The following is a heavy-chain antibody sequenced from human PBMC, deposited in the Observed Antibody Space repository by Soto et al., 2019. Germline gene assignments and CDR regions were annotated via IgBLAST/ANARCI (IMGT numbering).Heavy chain of an antibody. D-gene: IGHD5-12*01. J-gene: IGHJ2*01. CDR1: GGSLSGYY. CDR3: ARGGGLRPYWYFDL. V-gene: IGHV4-34*01. Sequence: QVQLQQWGAGLLKPSETLSLTCAVYGGSLSGYYWSWIRQPPGKGLEWIGEINHSGSTNYNPSLKSRVTISVDTSKNQFSLKLSSVTAADTAVYYCARGGGLRPYWYFDLWGRGTLVTVSS. CDR2: INHSGST.